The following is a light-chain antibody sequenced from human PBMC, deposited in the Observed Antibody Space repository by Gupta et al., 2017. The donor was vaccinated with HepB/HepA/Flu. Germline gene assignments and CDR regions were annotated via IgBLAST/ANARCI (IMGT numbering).Light chain of an antibody. Sequence: EIAMTQSPPTLSVSPGERATLSCRASQSVSSNLAWYQQKPGQAPRLHIYEASTRAAGVPARFSGSGSGREFTLTISSLQSEDFAVYYCQQYNDWPSCSFGQGTKLDIK. CDR1: QSVSSN. J-gene: IGKJ2*04. V-gene: IGKV3-15*01. CDR2: EAS. CDR3: QQYNDWPSCS.